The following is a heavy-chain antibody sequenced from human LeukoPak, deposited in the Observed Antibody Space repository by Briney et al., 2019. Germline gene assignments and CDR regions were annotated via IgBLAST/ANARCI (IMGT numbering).Heavy chain of an antibody. Sequence: SVKVSCKASGGTLSSYAISWVRQAPGQGLEWMGGIIPIFGTANYAQKFQGRVTITTDESTSTAYMGLSSLRSEDTAVYYCARTTYYYDSSGYYHLSLYYFDYWGQGTLVTVSS. CDR1: GGTLSSYA. CDR3: ARTTYYYDSSGYYHLSLYYFDY. J-gene: IGHJ4*02. D-gene: IGHD3-22*01. V-gene: IGHV1-69*05. CDR2: IIPIFGTA.